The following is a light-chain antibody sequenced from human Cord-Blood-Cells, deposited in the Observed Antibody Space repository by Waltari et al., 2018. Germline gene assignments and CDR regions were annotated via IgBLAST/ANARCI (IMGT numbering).Light chain of an antibody. V-gene: IGLV1-44*01. CDR2: SNT. Sequence: VLTPPPSASGTPGQRVTTPCSGSGSNVGSTTVNWYQPFPGTAPKLLIYSNTQRPPGVPDRLSGSKSGTSASLASSGLQSEDEADYYCAAWDDSLNGYVFGTGTKVTVL. CDR1: GSNVGSTT. J-gene: IGLJ1*01. CDR3: AAWDDSLNGYV.